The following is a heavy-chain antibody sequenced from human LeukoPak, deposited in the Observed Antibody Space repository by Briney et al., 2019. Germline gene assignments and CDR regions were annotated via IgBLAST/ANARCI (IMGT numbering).Heavy chain of an antibody. V-gene: IGHV1-2*02. CDR2: INPNSGGT. CDR1: GYTFTGYY. CDR3: ARLRVGSGCFDY. Sequence: ASVKVSCKASGYTFTGYYMHWVRQAPGQGLEWMGWINPNSGGTNYAQKFQGRVTMTRDTSISTAYMELSRLRSDDTAVYYCARLRVGSGCFDYWGQGTLVTVSS. D-gene: IGHD3-22*01. J-gene: IGHJ4*02.